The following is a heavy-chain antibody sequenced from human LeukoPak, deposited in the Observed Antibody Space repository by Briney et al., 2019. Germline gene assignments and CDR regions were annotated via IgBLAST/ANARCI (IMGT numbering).Heavy chain of an antibody. CDR2: INPNSGGT. D-gene: IGHD2-2*01. Sequence: ASVKVSCKASGYTFTGYYMHWVRQAPGQGLEWMGWINPNSGGTNYAQNLQGRVTMTRDTSITTAYMELSRLRSDDTAVYYCARGYCSTTGRDDFFDYWGQGTLVTVSS. V-gene: IGHV1-2*02. J-gene: IGHJ4*02. CDR1: GYTFTGYY. CDR3: ARGYCSTTGRDDFFDY.